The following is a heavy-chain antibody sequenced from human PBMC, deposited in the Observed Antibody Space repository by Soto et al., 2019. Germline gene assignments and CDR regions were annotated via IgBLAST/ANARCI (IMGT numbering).Heavy chain of an antibody. CDR3: ARDLDGSGSRNWFDP. V-gene: IGHV4-4*02. D-gene: IGHD3-10*01. CDR1: GGSISSSNW. J-gene: IGHJ5*02. CDR2: IYHSGST. Sequence: QVQLQESGPGLVKPSGTLSLTCAVSGGSISSSNWWSWVRQPPGKGLEWFGEIYHSGSTNYNPSLNGRVTISLDKSKNQFSLNLSSVTAADTAVYYCARDLDGSGSRNWFDPWGQGTLVTVSS.